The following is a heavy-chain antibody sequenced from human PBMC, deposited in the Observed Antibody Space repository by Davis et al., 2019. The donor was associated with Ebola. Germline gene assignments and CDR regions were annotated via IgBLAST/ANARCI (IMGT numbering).Heavy chain of an antibody. CDR1: GFTFSSYA. CDR3: ARDELKYYYDSSGYGTADAFDI. J-gene: IGHJ3*02. V-gene: IGHV3-21*01. CDR2: ISSSSSYI. Sequence: PGGSLRLSCAASGFTFSSYAMHWVRQAPGKGLEWVSSISSSSSYIYYADSVKGRFTISRDNAKNSLYLQMNSLRAEDTAVYYRARDELKYYYDSSGYGTADAFDIWGQGTMVTVSS. D-gene: IGHD3-22*01.